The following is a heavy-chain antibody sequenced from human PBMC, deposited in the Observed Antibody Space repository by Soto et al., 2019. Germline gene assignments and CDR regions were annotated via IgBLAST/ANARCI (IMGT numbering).Heavy chain of an antibody. V-gene: IGHV4-59*01. CDR3: ATTRDSSGIYGMDV. CDR2: IYYSGST. CDR1: GGSISSYY. D-gene: IGHD3-22*01. Sequence: SETLSLTCTVSGGSISSYYWSWIRQPPGKGLEWIGYIYYSGSTNYNPSLKSRVSISVDTSKNQFSLKLSSVTAADTAVYYCATTRDSSGIYGMDVWGQGTTVTVSS. J-gene: IGHJ6*02.